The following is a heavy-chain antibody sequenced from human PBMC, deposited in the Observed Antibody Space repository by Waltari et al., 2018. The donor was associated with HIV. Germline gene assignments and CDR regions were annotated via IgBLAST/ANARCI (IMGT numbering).Heavy chain of an antibody. CDR3: SIAVAGTGVDY. J-gene: IGHJ4*02. Sequence: QVQLVQSGAEVKKPGASVKVSCKASGYTFTSYDINWVRQAKVQGLGWMGWMNPNSSNTGYSKKYQGRGTMTRNTSKSTAYMMLSSLRSEGTAVYYGSIAVAGTGVDYWGQGTLVTVSS. D-gene: IGHD6-19*01. CDR2: MNPNSSNT. CDR1: GYTFTSYD. V-gene: IGHV1-8*01.